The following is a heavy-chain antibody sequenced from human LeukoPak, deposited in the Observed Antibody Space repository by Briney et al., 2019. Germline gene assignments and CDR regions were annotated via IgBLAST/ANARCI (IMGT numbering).Heavy chain of an antibody. CDR2: ISWHSGSI. Sequence: SLRLSCAASGFTFDDYAMHWVRQAAGKGLEWVAGISWHSGSIGYADSVKGRFTISRDNAKNSLYLQMNSLRAEDTALYYCAKTPRGSHGSPDAFDIWGEGTMVTVSS. D-gene: IGHD6-13*01. CDR1: GFTFDDYA. CDR3: AKTPRGSHGSPDAFDI. J-gene: IGHJ3*02. V-gene: IGHV3-9*01.